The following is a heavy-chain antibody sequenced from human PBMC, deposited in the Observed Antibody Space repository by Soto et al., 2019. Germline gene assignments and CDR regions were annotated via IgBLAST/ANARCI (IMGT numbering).Heavy chain of an antibody. D-gene: IGHD1-26*01. J-gene: IGHJ4*02. CDR1: GFTFSNYG. CDR3: AKGKGVGASRDEANC. Sequence: EMQVLESGGGLVQPGGSLRLSCAASGFTFSNYGMNWVRQAPGRGLEWVSGIRSDGDTTYNADSVKGRFTVSRDTSKNMVDLQMNSLRVEDTAVYYCAKGKGVGASRDEANCWGQGTLVTVSS. V-gene: IGHV3-23*01. CDR2: IRSDGDTT.